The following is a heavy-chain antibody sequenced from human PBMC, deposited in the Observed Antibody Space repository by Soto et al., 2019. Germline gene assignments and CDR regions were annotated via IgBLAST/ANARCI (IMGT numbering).Heavy chain of an antibody. D-gene: IGHD3-22*01. CDR3: ATTDYYDSSGLNDY. J-gene: IGHJ4*02. CDR2: IIPIFGTA. V-gene: IGHV1-69*13. CDR1: GGTFSSYA. Sequence: SVKVSCKASGGTFSSYAISWVRQAPGQGLEWMGGIIPIFGTANYAQKFQGRVTITADESTSTAYMELSSLRSEDTAVYYCATTDYYDSSGLNDYWGQGTLVTVSS.